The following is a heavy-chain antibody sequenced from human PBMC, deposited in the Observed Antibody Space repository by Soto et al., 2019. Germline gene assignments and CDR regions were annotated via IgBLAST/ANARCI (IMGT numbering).Heavy chain of an antibody. D-gene: IGHD2-21*02. CDR1: GGSLNSEHYH. V-gene: IGHV4-30-4*01. Sequence: QIQLQESGPGLVRPSQTLSLTCTVSGGSLNSEHYHWTWIRQAPGKGLEWIGYIHYAASVRFNPSLQSRISMAVDTSKNLFSLNLSSVTAADTAVYFCVREDDGGDRNYYGLDVWGQGAMVTVPS. CDR3: VREDDGGDRNYYGLDV. CDR2: IHYAASV. J-gene: IGHJ6*02.